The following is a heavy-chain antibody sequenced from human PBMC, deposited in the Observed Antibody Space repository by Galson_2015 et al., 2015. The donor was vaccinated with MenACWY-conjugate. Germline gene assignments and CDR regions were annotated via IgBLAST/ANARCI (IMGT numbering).Heavy chain of an antibody. D-gene: IGHD2-8*02. CDR2: TRSKGYTT. V-gene: IGHV3-72*01. J-gene: IGHJ4*02. CDR3: ARGLTGSGYFDY. CDR1: GFTFSDHY. Sequence: SLRLSCAASGFTFSDHYMDWVRQAPGKGLEWLGRTRSKGYTTKYAASVAGRFTISRDDSKNSLYLQMDSLKTEDTAVYYCARGLTGSGYFDYWGQGTLVTVSS.